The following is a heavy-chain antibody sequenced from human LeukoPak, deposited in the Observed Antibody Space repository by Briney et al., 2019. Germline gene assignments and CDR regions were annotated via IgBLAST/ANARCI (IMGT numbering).Heavy chain of an antibody. J-gene: IGHJ4*02. CDR2: ISGSGGST. CDR1: GFTFSSYA. D-gene: IGHD1-26*01. Sequence: GGSLRLSCAASGFTFSSYAMSWVRQAPGKGLEWVSAISGSGGSTYYADSMKGRFTISRDNSKNTLYLQMNSLRAEDTAVYYCAKSKMSWELLGDFDYWGQGTLVTVSS. V-gene: IGHV3-23*01. CDR3: AKSKMSWELLGDFDY.